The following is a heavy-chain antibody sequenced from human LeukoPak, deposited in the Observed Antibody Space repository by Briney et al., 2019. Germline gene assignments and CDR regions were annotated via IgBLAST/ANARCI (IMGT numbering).Heavy chain of an antibody. V-gene: IGHV4-59*01. CDR1: GGSISSYY. D-gene: IGHD6-13*01. J-gene: IGHJ5*02. CDR3: ARTGYSSSWYFGGGNWFDP. CDR2: IYYSGST. Sequence: PSETLSLTCTVSGGSISSYYWSWIRQPPGKGLEWIGYIYYSGSTNYNPSLKSRVTISVDTSKNQFSLKLSSVTAADTAVYYCARTGYSSSWYFGGGNWFDPWGQGTLVTVSS.